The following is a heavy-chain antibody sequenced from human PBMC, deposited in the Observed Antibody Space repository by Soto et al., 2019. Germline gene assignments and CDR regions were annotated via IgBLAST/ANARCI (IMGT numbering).Heavy chain of an antibody. CDR3: ARDDVRYDYVWGSYSYYGMDV. J-gene: IGHJ6*02. V-gene: IGHV4-31*03. D-gene: IGHD3-16*01. CDR1: GGSISSGGYY. Sequence: SETLSLTCTVSGGSISSGGYYWSWIHQHPGKGLEWIGYIYYSGSTYYNPSLKSRVTISVDTSKNQFSLKLSSVTAADTAVYYCARDDVRYDYVWGSYSYYGMDVWGQGTTVTVSS. CDR2: IYYSGST.